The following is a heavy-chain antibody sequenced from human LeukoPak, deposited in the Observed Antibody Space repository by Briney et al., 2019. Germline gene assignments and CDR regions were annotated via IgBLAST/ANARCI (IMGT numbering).Heavy chain of an antibody. J-gene: IGHJ5*02. CDR1: GGSMKNYY. D-gene: IGHD6-13*01. CDR2: IHDTRGT. Sequence: PSETLSLTCTVSGGSMKNYYWSWIRQPPGKGLEWIGYIHDTRGTNYNPYLKSRVTMSLDTSKNHFSLSLNSVTAADTAVYFCAGGIGYATSPADHLGQGTLVIVSS. CDR3: AGGIGYATSPADH. V-gene: IGHV4-59*01.